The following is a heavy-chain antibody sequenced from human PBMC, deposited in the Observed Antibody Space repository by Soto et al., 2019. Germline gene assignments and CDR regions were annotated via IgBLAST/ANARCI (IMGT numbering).Heavy chain of an antibody. D-gene: IGHD3-3*01. CDR2: ISWDGGST. Sequence: PGWSLRLSCAASGFTFDDYTMHLVRQAPGKGLEWVSLISWDGGSTYYADSVKGRFTISRDNSKNSLYLQMNSLRTEDTALYYCAKDIGRGYDFWSGYYRHYYGMEVWGKGTTVTVSP. V-gene: IGHV3-43*01. CDR3: AKDIGRGYDFWSGYYRHYYGMEV. J-gene: IGHJ6*04. CDR1: GFTFDDYT.